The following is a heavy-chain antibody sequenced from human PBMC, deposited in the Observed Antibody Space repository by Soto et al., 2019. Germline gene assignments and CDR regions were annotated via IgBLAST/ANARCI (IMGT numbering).Heavy chain of an antibody. V-gene: IGHV3-23*01. J-gene: IGHJ5*02. Sequence: PGGSLRLSCAASGFTFSSYAMSWVRQAPGKGLEWVSAISGSGGSTYYADSVKGRFTISRDNSKNTLYLQMNSLRAEDTAVYYCAKDRAVRGVIPASFHNWFDPWGQGTLVTVSS. D-gene: IGHD3-10*01. CDR1: GFTFSSYA. CDR3: AKDRAVRGVIPASFHNWFDP. CDR2: ISGSGGST.